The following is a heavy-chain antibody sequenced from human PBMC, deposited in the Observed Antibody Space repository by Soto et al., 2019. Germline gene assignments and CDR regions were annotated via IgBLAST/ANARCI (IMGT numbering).Heavy chain of an antibody. CDR3: TVDYYDSSGYEGPLDAFDI. J-gene: IGHJ3*02. Sequence: PVGSLRLSCTASGFTFGDYAMSWVRQAPGKGLEWVGFIRSKAYGGTTEYAASVKGRFTISRDDSKSIAYLQMNSLKTEDTAVYYCTVDYYDSSGYEGPLDAFDIWGQGTMVTV. D-gene: IGHD3-22*01. CDR2: IRSKAYGGTT. CDR1: GFTFGDYA. V-gene: IGHV3-49*04.